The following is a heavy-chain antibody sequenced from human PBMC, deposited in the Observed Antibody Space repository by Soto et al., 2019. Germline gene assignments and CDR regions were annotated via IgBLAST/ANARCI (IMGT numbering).Heavy chain of an antibody. CDR3: ARGCSSSDCYTNYYYYYGMDV. V-gene: IGHV3-30*04. CDR2: ISYDGRKN. CDR1: GFTFSSFA. Sequence: GGSLRLSCAASGFTFSSFAMHWARQAPGKGLEWVAFISYDGRKNSYADSVKGRFTVSRDNSKNTVYLQMNSLRAEDTAVYYCARGCSSSDCYTNYYYYYGMDVWGQGTTVTVSS. D-gene: IGHD2-2*02. J-gene: IGHJ6*02.